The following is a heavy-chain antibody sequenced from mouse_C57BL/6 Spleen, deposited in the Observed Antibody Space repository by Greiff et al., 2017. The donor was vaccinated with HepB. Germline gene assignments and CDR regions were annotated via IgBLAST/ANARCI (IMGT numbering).Heavy chain of an antibody. V-gene: IGHV3-6*01. D-gene: IGHD2-2*01. CDR1: GYSITSGYY. Sequence: DVKLQESGPGLVKPSQSLSLTCSVTGYSITSGYYWNWIRQFPGNKLEWMGYISYDGSNNYNPSLKNRISITRDTSKNQFFLKLNSVTTEDTATYYCARGSTMVTTGYAMDYWGQGTSVTVSS. CDR3: ARGSTMVTTGYAMDY. CDR2: ISYDGSN. J-gene: IGHJ4*01.